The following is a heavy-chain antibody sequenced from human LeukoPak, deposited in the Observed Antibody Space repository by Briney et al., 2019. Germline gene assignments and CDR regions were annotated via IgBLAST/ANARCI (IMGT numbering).Heavy chain of an antibody. J-gene: IGHJ4*02. Sequence: GGSLRLSCAASGFTFDDYAMHWVRQAPGKGLEWVSGISWNSGSIGYADSVKGRFTISRDNAKNSLYLQMNSLRAEDTALYYYAKDREAWYSSGFRVDYWGQGTLVTVSS. V-gene: IGHV3-9*01. CDR1: GFTFDDYA. D-gene: IGHD6-19*01. CDR3: AKDREAWYSSGFRVDY. CDR2: ISWNSGSI.